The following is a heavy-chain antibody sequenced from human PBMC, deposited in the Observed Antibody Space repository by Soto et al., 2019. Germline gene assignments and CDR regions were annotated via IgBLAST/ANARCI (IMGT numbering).Heavy chain of an antibody. CDR2: ISSSGSTI. J-gene: IGHJ6*02. CDR1: GFTFSSYE. Sequence: PGGSLRLSCAASGFTFSSYEMNWVRQAPGKGLEWVSYISSSGSTIYYADSVKGRFTISRDNAKNSLYLQMNSLRAEDTAVYYCARVNYYGSGSYFHYYYGMDVWGQGTTVTV. CDR3: ARVNYYGSGSYFHYYYGMDV. V-gene: IGHV3-48*03. D-gene: IGHD3-10*01.